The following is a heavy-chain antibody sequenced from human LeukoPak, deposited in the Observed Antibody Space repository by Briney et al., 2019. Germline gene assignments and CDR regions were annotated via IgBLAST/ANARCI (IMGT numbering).Heavy chain of an antibody. CDR1: GSSFSSGYY. D-gene: IGHD1-26*01. Sequence: PSETLSLTCTVSGSSFSSGYYWGWIRQPPGKGLEWIGSIYHSGSSYYTPSLKSRVTISVDTSKNQFSLKLTSMTAADTAVYYCARGVNSGYFDYCGQGTLVTVSS. V-gene: IGHV4-38-2*02. CDR3: ARGVNSGYFDY. J-gene: IGHJ4*02. CDR2: IYHSGSS.